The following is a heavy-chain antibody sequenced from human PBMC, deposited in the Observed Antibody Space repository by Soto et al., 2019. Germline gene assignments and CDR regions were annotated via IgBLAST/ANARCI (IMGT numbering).Heavy chain of an antibody. J-gene: IGHJ4*01. CDR3: AREAPSGSARRWFFEY. D-gene: IGHD3-10*01. CDR1: GGSISSYY. V-gene: IGHV4-59*01. Sequence: SETLSLTCTVSGGSISSYYWSWIRQPPGKGLEWIGYIYYSGTTNYNPSLKSRGTISVDTSKNQFSLRLSSVTAADTAVYYCAREAPSGSARRWFFEYWGNETLAT. CDR2: IYYSGTT.